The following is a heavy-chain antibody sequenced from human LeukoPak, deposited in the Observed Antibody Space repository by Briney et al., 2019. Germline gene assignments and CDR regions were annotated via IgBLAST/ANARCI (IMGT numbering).Heavy chain of an antibody. J-gene: IGHJ4*02. CDR1: GYTFTGYY. Sequence: ASVKVSCKASGYTFTGYYMHWVRQAPGQGLEWMGWINPNSGGTNYAQKFQGRVTMTRDTSISTAYMELSGLRSDDTAVYYCARDLSSSGDSVDYWGQGTLVTVSS. CDR2: INPNSGGT. D-gene: IGHD3-22*01. CDR3: ARDLSSSGDSVDY. V-gene: IGHV1-2*02.